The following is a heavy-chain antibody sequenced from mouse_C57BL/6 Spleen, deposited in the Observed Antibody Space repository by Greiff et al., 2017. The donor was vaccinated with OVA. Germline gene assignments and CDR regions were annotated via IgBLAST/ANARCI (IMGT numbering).Heavy chain of an antibody. D-gene: IGHD2-4*01. CDR1: GYSITSGYY. Sequence: EVKLVESGPGLVKPSQSLSLTCSVTGYSITSGYYWNWIRQFPGNKLEWMGYISYDGSNNYNPSLKNRISITRDTSKNQFFLKLNSVTTEDTATYYCAPYDYDWFAYWGQGTLVTVSA. V-gene: IGHV3-6*01. CDR2: ISYDGSN. J-gene: IGHJ3*01. CDR3: APYDYDWFAY.